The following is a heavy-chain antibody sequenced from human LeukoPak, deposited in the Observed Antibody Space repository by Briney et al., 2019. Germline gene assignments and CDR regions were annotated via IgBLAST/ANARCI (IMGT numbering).Heavy chain of an antibody. Sequence: PSETLSLTCTVSGGSISSGGYYWSWIRQPPGKGLEWIGYIYHSGSTYYNPSLKSRVTISVDRSKNQFSLKLSSVTAADTAVYYCARDRGYSGYDAIDCWGQGTLVTVSS. CDR3: ARDRGYSGYDAIDC. J-gene: IGHJ4*02. CDR1: GGSISSGGYY. D-gene: IGHD5-12*01. V-gene: IGHV4-30-2*01. CDR2: IYHSGST.